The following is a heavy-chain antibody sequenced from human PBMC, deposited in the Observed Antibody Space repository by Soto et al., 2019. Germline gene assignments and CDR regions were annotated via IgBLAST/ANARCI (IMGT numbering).Heavy chain of an antibody. V-gene: IGHV5-51*01. CDR1: GYTFSTYW. CDR3: ARHSNTKSLDY. J-gene: IGHJ4*02. Sequence: GESLKISCKGSGYTFSTYWIGWVRQMPGKGLEWMGIIYPGDSDTRYSPSFEGQVTISDDKSISTAYLQWSSLKASDTAIYYCARHSNTKSLDYWGQGTLVTVSS. CDR2: IYPGDSDT. D-gene: IGHD2-2*01.